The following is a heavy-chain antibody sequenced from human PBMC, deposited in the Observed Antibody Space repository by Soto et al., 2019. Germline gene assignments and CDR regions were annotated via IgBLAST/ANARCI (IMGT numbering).Heavy chain of an antibody. CDR2: INGDGSNT. CDR3: ARNYHCGSNKCPTENALDV. Sequence: EVQLVESGGGLVQPGGSLRLSCAASGFTFSRYWMHWVRQAPGKGLVWVSRINGDGSNTRYADSVKGRFTISRDNAKSTLFLQMNSLRDDDMAVYYCARNYHCGSNKCPTENALDVWGQGTMVTVSS. CDR1: GFTFSRYW. J-gene: IGHJ3*01. D-gene: IGHD3-22*01. V-gene: IGHV3-74*01.